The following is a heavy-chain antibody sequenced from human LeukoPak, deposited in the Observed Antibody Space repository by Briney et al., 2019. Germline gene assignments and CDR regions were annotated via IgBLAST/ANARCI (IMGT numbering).Heavy chain of an antibody. CDR2: MYYTGTT. D-gene: IGHD5-12*01. CDR3: ARSVSAYAGRGWFDP. J-gene: IGHJ5*02. CDR1: GGSIRSLGYS. V-gene: IGHV4-39*07. Sequence: PSETLSLTCSVSGGSIRSLGYSWGWIRQPPGKGLEWIASMYYTGTTYYNPSLKSRVTMSVDTSKNQFSLNLTSVTAADTAVFYCARSVSAYAGRGWFDPWGQGTLVAVSS.